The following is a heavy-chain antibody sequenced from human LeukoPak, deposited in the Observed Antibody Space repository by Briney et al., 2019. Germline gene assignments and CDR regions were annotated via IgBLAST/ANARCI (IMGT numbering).Heavy chain of an antibody. D-gene: IGHD3-22*01. CDR2: INHSGST. V-gene: IGHV4-34*01. CDR1: GGSFSGYY. J-gene: IGHJ4*02. Sequence: SETLSLTCAVYGGSFSGYYWSWIRQPPGKGLGWIGEINHSGSTNYNPSLKSRVTISVDTSKNQFSLKLSSVTAADTAVYYCVTYYFDSSGPKKNYWGQGTLVTVSS. CDR3: VTYYFDSSGPKKNY.